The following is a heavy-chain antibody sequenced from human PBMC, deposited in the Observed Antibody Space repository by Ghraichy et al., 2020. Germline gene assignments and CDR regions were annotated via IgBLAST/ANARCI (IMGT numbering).Heavy chain of an antibody. CDR2: INSDGSST. J-gene: IGHJ5*02. CDR3: ARAVADLGWFDP. Sequence: GGSLRLSCAASGFTFSSYWMHWVRQAPGKGLVWVSRINSDGSSTRYADSVKGRFTISRDNAKNTLYLQMKSLRAEDTGVYYCARAVADLGWFDPWGQGTLVTVSS. D-gene: IGHD3-10*01. CDR1: GFTFSSYW. V-gene: IGHV3-74*01.